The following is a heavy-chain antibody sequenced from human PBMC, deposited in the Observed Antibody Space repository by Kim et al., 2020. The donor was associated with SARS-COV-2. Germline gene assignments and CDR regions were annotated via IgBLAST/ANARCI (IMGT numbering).Heavy chain of an antibody. CDR2: IYYSGST. D-gene: IGHD5-18*01. J-gene: IGHJ6*02. Sequence: SETLSLTCTVSGGSISSYYWSWIRQPPGKGLEWIGYIYYSGSTNYNPSLKSRVTISVDTSKNQFSLKLSSVTAADTAVYYCARDHTAAYYYGMDVWGQGTTVTVSS. V-gene: IGHV4-59*13. CDR3: ARDHTAAYYYGMDV. CDR1: GGSISSYY.